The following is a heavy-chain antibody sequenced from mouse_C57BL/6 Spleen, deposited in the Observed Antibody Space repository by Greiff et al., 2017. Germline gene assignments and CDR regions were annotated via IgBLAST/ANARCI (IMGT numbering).Heavy chain of an antibody. CDR2: INPSTGGT. J-gene: IGHJ4*01. Sequence: VQLQQSGPELVKPGASVKISCKASGYSFTGYYMNWVKQSPEKSLEWIGEINPSTGGTTYNQKFKAKATLTVDKSSSTAYMQLNSLTSEDSAVYYCARGGYYDYGGEGYAMDYWGQGTSVTVSS. CDR1: GYSFTGYY. D-gene: IGHD2-4*01. V-gene: IGHV1-42*01. CDR3: ARGGYYDYGGEGYAMDY.